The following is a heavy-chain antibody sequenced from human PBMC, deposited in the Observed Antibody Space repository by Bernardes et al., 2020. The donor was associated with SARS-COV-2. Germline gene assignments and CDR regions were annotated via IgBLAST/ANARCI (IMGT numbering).Heavy chain of an antibody. J-gene: IGHJ1*01. D-gene: IGHD3-3*01. CDR3: TRAGLHYDFWSGYYKEAGYFQH. CDR1: GGSISSYY. Sequence: SETLSLTCTVSGGSISSYYWSWIRQPPGKGLEWIGYIYYSGSTNYNPSLKSRVTISVDTSKNQFSLKLSSVTAADTAVYYCTRAGLHYDFWSGYYKEAGYFQHWGQGTLVTVSS. V-gene: IGHV4-59*08. CDR2: IYYSGST.